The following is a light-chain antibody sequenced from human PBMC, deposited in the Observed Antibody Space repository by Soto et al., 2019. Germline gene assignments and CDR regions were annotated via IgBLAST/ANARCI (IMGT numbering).Light chain of an antibody. CDR1: QSVSRF. CDR3: QQRSDWPWT. Sequence: EIVLTQSPATLSLSPGERATLSCRASQSVSRFLVWYQQKPGQTPRLLIYDTSNRATGIPARFSGSRSGTDFSLTISSLEPEDFAVYYCQQRSDWPWTFGQGTKVEIK. J-gene: IGKJ1*01. CDR2: DTS. V-gene: IGKV3-11*01.